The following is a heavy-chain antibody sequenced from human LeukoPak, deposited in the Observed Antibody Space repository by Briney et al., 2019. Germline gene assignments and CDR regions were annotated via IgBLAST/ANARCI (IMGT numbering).Heavy chain of an antibody. D-gene: IGHD2-15*01. CDR1: GYSLSSGYY. Sequence: SETLSLTCTVSGYSLSSGYYWGWIRQPPGKGLEWIGYIYYSGSTNYNPSLKSRVTISVDTSKNQFSLKLSSVTAADTAVYYCARGLDQWSRGIFDYWGQGTLVTVSS. J-gene: IGHJ4*02. CDR3: ARGLDQWSRGIFDY. V-gene: IGHV4-61*01. CDR2: IYYSGST.